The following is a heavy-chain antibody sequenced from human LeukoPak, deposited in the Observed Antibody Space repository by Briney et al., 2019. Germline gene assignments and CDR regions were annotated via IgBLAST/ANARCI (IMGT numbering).Heavy chain of an antibody. J-gene: IGHJ4*02. Sequence: GGSLRLSCAASGFTFSSYAMHWVRQAPGKGLDWVALISYNGRNKYYADSVKGRFTISRDNSKNTLYLQMNSLRAEDTTVYYCARDLGSIVGATSPYFDYWGQGTLVTVSS. D-gene: IGHD1-26*01. V-gene: IGHV3-30-3*01. CDR3: ARDLGSIVGATSPYFDY. CDR1: GFTFSSYA. CDR2: ISYNGRNK.